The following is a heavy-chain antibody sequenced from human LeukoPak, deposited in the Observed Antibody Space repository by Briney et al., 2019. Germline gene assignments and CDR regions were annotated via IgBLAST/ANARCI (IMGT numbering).Heavy chain of an antibody. J-gene: IGHJ6*02. Sequence: PGGSLRLSCAASGFTFSRYGMNWVRQAPGRGLEWVAAISDDGGYKSYADSVKGRFTISRDNSKNTLYLEMNSLRSEDTAVYYCAQGLPIVGTTYYGIDVWGQGTTVTVSS. CDR1: GFTFSRYG. CDR3: AQGLPIVGTTYYGIDV. V-gene: IGHV3-30*18. CDR2: ISDDGGYK. D-gene: IGHD1-26*01.